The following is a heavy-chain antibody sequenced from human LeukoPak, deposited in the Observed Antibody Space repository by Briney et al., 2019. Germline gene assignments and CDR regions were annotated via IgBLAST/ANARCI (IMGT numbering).Heavy chain of an antibody. D-gene: IGHD2-15*01. CDR2: INSDGSSA. J-gene: IGHJ3*02. Sequence: PGGSLRLSCAASGFTFSSYWMHWVRQAPGKGLVWVSRINSDGSSASYADSVKGRFTISRDNAKNSLYLQMNSLRAEDTAVYYCASDSGSSPPLDIWGQGTMVTVSS. CDR3: ASDSGSSPPLDI. V-gene: IGHV3-74*01. CDR1: GFTFSSYW.